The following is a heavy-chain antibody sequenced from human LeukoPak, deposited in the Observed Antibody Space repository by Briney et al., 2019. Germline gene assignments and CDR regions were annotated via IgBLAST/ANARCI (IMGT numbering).Heavy chain of an antibody. CDR2: ISGSGGST. V-gene: IGHV3-23*01. D-gene: IGHD6-19*01. Sequence: GGSLRLSCAASGFTFSSYAMSWVRQAPGKGLEWVSAISGSGGSTYYADSVKGRFTISRDNSKNTLYLQMNSLRAEDTAVYYCAKTPRWELIGGWYRGDYWGQGTLVTVSS. CDR1: GFTFSSYA. CDR3: AKTPRWELIGGWYRGDY. J-gene: IGHJ4*02.